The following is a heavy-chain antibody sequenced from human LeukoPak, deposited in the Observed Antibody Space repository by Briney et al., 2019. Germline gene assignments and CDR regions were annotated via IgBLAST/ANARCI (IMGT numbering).Heavy chain of an antibody. CDR2: IYYSGST. Sequence: SETLSLTCTVSGVSISSSNSYWGWIRQPPGKGLEWIGSIYYSGSTYYNPSLKSRVTISVDTSKNQFSLKLSSVTAADTAVYYCARVTAAMVKTTHFDYWGQGTLVTVSS. CDR3: ARVTAAMVKTTHFDY. D-gene: IGHD5-18*01. J-gene: IGHJ4*02. V-gene: IGHV4-39*01. CDR1: GVSISSSNSY.